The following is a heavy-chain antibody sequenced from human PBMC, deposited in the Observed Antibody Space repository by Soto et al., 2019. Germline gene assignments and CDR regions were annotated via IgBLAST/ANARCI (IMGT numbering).Heavy chain of an antibody. V-gene: IGHV1-69*13. Sequence: SVKVSCKASGGTFSSYAISWVRQAPGQGLEWMGGIIPIFGTANYAQKFQGRVTITADESTSTAYMELSSLRSEDTAVYYCARTPLGGTYCGGDCYTNWFDPWGQGTLVTSPQ. CDR3: ARTPLGGTYCGGDCYTNWFDP. J-gene: IGHJ5*02. CDR2: IIPIFGTA. D-gene: IGHD2-21*02. CDR1: GGTFSSYA.